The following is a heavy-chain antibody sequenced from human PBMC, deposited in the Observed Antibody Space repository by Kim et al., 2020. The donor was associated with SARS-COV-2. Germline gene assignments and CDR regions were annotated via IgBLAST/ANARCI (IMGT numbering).Heavy chain of an antibody. CDR3: AIRSGREYFQH. J-gene: IGHJ1*01. CDR2: IIPILGIA. D-gene: IGHD3-10*01. CDR1: GGTFSSYA. Sequence: SVKVSCKASGGTFSSYAISWVRQAPGQGLEWMGRIIPILGIANYAQKFQGRVTITADKSTSTAYMELSSLRSEDTAVYYCAIRSGREYFQHWGQGTLVTVSS. V-gene: IGHV1-69*04.